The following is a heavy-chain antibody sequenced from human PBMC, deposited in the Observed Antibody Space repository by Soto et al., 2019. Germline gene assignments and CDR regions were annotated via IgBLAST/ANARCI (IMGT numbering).Heavy chain of an antibody. Sequence: PTRVNATQTLTLTCTFSGFSLSTSGMCVSWIRQPPGKALEWLALIDWDDDKYYSTSLKTRLTISKDTSKNQVNLTMTNMDPVDTATYYCARIRYSSGWYSVNFFDYWGQGTLVTVSS. CDR2: IDWDDDK. CDR1: GFSLSTSGMC. V-gene: IGHV2-70*01. CDR3: ARIRYSSGWYSVNFFDY. D-gene: IGHD6-19*01. J-gene: IGHJ4*02.